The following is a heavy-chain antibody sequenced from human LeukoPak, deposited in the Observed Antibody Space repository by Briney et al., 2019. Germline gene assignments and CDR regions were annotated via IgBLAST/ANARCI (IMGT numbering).Heavy chain of an antibody. CDR1: GYTFTSYY. Sequence: GASVKVSCKASGYTFTSYYMHWVRQAPGQGLEWMGIINPSGGSTSYAQKFQGRVTMTRDMSTSTVYMELSSLRSEDTAVYYCARAKGTDLPQVRGVIDYWGQGTLVTVSS. CDR2: INPSGGST. CDR3: ARAKGTDLPQVRGVIDY. V-gene: IGHV1-46*01. D-gene: IGHD3-10*01. J-gene: IGHJ4*02.